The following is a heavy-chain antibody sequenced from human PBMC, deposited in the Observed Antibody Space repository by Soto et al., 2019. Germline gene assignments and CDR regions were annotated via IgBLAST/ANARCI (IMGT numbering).Heavy chain of an antibody. J-gene: IGHJ6*02. CDR2: IYSSGST. D-gene: IGHD2-2*02. V-gene: IGHV4-61*01. CDR1: GGSVSSDTHY. Sequence: PSETLSLTCTVSGGSVSSDTHYWSWIRQPPGKRLEWIGFIYSSGSTNYNPSLTSRATMSVDTSKNQFSLKLRSVIVADTAVYHCARFVRSCSGTTCYTRADVWGQGTTVTVSS. CDR3: ARFVRSCSGTTCYTRADV.